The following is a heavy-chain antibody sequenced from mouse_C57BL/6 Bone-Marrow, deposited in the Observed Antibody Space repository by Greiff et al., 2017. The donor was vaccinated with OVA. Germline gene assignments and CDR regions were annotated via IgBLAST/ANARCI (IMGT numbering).Heavy chain of an antibody. CDR1: GFTFSDFY. V-gene: IGHV7-1*01. CDR3: ARDSMVTTPDY. J-gene: IGHJ2*01. CDR2: SRNKANDYTT. D-gene: IGHD2-2*01. Sequence: EVKVVESGGGLVQSGRSLRLSCATSGFTFSDFYMEWVRQAPGKGLEWIAASRNKANDYTTEYSASVKGRFIVSRDTSQSILYLQMNALRAEDTAIYYCARDSMVTTPDYWGQGTTLTVSS.